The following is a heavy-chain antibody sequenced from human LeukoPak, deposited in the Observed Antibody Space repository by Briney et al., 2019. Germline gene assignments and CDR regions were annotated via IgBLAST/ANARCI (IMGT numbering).Heavy chain of an antibody. CDR1: GGSVSRNSAA. Sequence: SQTLSLTCAISGGSVSRNSAAWNWIRQSPSRGLEGLGRTYYRAKLYNDYAVSVKSRITINPDTSKNQFSLQLNSVTPEDTAVYYCARTGYSSTWFPWGFDPWGQGTLVTVSS. CDR3: ARTGYSSTWFPWGFDP. J-gene: IGHJ5*02. CDR2: TYYRAKLYN. V-gene: IGHV6-1*01. D-gene: IGHD6-13*01.